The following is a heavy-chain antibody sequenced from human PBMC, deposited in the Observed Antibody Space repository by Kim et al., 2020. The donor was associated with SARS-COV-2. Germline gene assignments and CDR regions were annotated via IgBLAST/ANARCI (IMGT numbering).Heavy chain of an antibody. CDR3: ARDCSGAGCYGLDY. J-gene: IGHJ4*02. CDR1: GFKFSTYS. Sequence: GGSLRLSCTTSGFKFSTYSMNWVRQAPGKGLEWVSSISSGAEYIYYAESLRGRFSISRDNSKDSLYLQMNSLRPEDTAIYYCARDCSGAGCYGLDYWGQG. D-gene: IGHD2-15*01. V-gene: IGHV3-21*01. CDR2: ISSGAEYI.